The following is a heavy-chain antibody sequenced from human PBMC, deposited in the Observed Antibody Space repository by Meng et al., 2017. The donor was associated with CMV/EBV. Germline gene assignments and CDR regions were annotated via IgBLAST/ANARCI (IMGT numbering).Heavy chain of an antibody. CDR1: GLTVSSNY. J-gene: IGHJ3*02. D-gene: IGHD6-19*01. CDR3: ERSSGWYAFDM. CDR2: IYSGGTT. V-gene: IGHV3-53*01. Sequence: GGSLRLSCAVSGLTVSSNYMSWVRQAPGKGLERVSVIYSGGTTGYADSVRGRFTISRDKSKNTLYLQMNSLRVEDTAVYYCERSSGWYAFDMWGQGTTVTVSS.